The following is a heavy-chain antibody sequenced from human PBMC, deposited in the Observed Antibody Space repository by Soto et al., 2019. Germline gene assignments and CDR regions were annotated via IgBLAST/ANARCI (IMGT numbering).Heavy chain of an antibody. CDR1: GFTFSSYE. D-gene: IGHD5-12*01. J-gene: IGHJ6*02. V-gene: IGHV3-48*03. CDR2: ISSSGSTI. CDR3: ARDCLATIWDYYGMDV. Sequence: SLRLSCAASGFTFSSYEMNWVRQAPGKGLEWVSYISSSGSTIYYADSVKGRFTISRDNAKNSLYLQMNSLRAEDTAVYYCARDCLATIWDYYGMDVWGQGTTVTVSS.